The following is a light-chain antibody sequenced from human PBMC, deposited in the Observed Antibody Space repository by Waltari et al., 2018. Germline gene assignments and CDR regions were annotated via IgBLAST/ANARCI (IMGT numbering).Light chain of an antibody. Sequence: EIVLTQSPGTLSLSPGERVTLSCRASQSVSSSYLAWYQQKPGQAPRLLNYAASTRATGIPDRFCGSESGTDFTLTISRLEPEDFAVYYCQQYGSSLYIFGQGTKLEIK. CDR3: QQYGSSLYI. CDR1: QSVSSSY. V-gene: IGKV3-20*01. CDR2: AAS. J-gene: IGKJ2*01.